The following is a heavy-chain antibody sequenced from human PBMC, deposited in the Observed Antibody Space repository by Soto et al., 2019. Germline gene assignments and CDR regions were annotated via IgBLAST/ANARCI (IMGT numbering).Heavy chain of an antibody. D-gene: IGHD6-6*01. CDR1: GGSVSSGSYY. V-gene: IGHV4-61*01. CDR2: IYYSGST. Sequence: QVQLQESGPGLVKPSETLSLTCTVSGGSVSSGSYYWSWIRQPPGKGLEWIGYIYYSGSTNYNPSLKSRVTISVDTSKNQFSRKLSSVTAADTAVYYCARDREQLVRDYYYGMDVWGQGTTVTVSS. J-gene: IGHJ6*02. CDR3: ARDREQLVRDYYYGMDV.